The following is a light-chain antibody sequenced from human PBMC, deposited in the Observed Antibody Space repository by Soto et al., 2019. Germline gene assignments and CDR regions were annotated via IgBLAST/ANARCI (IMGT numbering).Light chain of an antibody. CDR2: DVS. CDR3: SSYTGSSTYV. J-gene: IGLJ1*01. CDR1: SSDVGGYNY. Sequence: LTQPASVSGSPGQSITISCTGTSSDVGGYNYVSWYQQHPGKAPKLMIYDVSNRPSGVSNRFSGSKSGNTASLTISGLQAEDESDYYCSSYTGSSTYVFGTGTKVTVL. V-gene: IGLV2-14*03.